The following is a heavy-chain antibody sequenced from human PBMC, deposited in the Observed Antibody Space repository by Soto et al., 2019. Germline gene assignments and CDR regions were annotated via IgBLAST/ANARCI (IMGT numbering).Heavy chain of an antibody. V-gene: IGHV4-4*02. CDR2: IYHSGST. J-gene: IGHJ5*02. CDR1: GGSISSSNL. CDR3: ARAVNYYDSSGYKNWFDP. D-gene: IGHD3-22*01. Sequence: SETLSLTCAVSGGSISSSNLWSCVRQPPGKGLEWIGEIYHSGSTNYNPSLKSRVTISVDKSKNQFSLKLSSVTAADTAVYYCARAVNYYDSSGYKNWFDPWGQGTLVTVYS.